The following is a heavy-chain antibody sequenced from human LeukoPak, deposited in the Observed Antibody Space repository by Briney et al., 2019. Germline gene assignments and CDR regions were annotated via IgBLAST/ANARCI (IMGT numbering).Heavy chain of an antibody. V-gene: IGHV1-8*03. CDR2: MNPNSGNT. Sequence: ASVKVSCKASGYTFTSYDINWVRQATGQGLEWMGWMNPNSGNTGYAQKFQGRVTITRNTSRSTAYMELSSLRSEDTAVYYCARYAYYDSSGYVDYWGQGTLVTVSS. CDR1: GYTFTSYD. D-gene: IGHD3-22*01. J-gene: IGHJ4*02. CDR3: ARYAYYDSSGYVDY.